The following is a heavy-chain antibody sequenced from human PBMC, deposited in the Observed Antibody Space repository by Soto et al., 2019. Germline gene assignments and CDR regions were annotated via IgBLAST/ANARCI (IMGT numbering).Heavy chain of an antibody. V-gene: IGHV3-30-3*01. CDR2: IAYDGSNA. CDR1: GFTFRNYA. CDR3: ARGAREALLVVVGARPGEYGIDI. J-gene: IGHJ6*02. Sequence: QVQLVESGGGVVQPGGSLRLSCAASGFTFRNYAMHWVRQAPGKGLECLAVIAYDGSNAFYRDSVKGRFTISRDNSKNPLYLHMNRLRSEETGVYYCARGAREALLVVVGARPGEYGIDIWGQGTTVTVSS. D-gene: IGHD2-15*01.